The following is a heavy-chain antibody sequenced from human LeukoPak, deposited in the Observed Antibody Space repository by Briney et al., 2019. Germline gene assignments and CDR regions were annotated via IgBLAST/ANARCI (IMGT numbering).Heavy chain of an antibody. J-gene: IGHJ5*02. CDR1: GYIFTSYW. CDR2: IYSGDSET. Sequence: GESLKISCKGSGYIFTSYWIGWVRQMLGKGLEWMGIIYSGDSETRYSPPFQGQVTMSADKSITTAYLQWSSLKASDTAMYYCARLFTYCSGGSCYRNWFDPWGQGTLVTVSS. D-gene: IGHD2-15*01. V-gene: IGHV5-51*01. CDR3: ARLFTYCSGGSCYRNWFDP.